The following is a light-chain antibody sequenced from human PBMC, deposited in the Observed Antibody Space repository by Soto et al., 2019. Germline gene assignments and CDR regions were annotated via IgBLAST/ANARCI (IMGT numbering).Light chain of an antibody. Sequence: SYDLSPPPSVRVATGQTSRITCGGNNIGSKSVQWYQQKPGQAPVLVVYDDSDRPSGIPERFYGSNSGKTATLTITRVEAGDEADYYCHVWETNSDHYVFGTGTKVTV. CDR2: DDS. J-gene: IGLJ1*01. V-gene: IGLV3-21*02. CDR1: NIGSKS. CDR3: HVWETNSDHYV.